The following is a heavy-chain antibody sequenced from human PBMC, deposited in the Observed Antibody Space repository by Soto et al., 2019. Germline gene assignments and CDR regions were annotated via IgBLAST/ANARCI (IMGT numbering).Heavy chain of an antibody. CDR2: ISGSGGIT. D-gene: IGHD1-26*01. CDR3: ARANHYYYFEY. CDR1: GFTFSSYA. V-gene: IGHV3-23*01. Sequence: PGGSLRLSCAASGFTFSSYAMSWVRQAPGKGLEWVSGISGSGGITYYADSVQGRFTISRDNSRDTLYLQMNNVRAEDTAVYYCARANHYYYFEYWGQGALVTVYS. J-gene: IGHJ4*02.